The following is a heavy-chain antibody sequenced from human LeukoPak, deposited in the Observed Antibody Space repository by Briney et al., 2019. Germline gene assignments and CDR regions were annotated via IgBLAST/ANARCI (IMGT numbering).Heavy chain of an antibody. CDR1: GGSISSSSYY. Sequence: SETLSLTCTVSGGSISSSSYYWGWIRQPPGKGLEWIGSIYYSGSTYYNPSLNSRVTISVDTSKNQFSLKLSSVTAADTAVYYCASQRITLKPDYWGQGTLVTVSS. CDR2: IYYSGST. CDR3: ASQRITLKPDY. V-gene: IGHV4-39*01. J-gene: IGHJ4*02. D-gene: IGHD3-10*01.